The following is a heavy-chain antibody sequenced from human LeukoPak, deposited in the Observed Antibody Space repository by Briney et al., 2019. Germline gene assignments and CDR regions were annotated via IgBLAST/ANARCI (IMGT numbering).Heavy chain of an antibody. Sequence: ASVKVSCKASGYTFTGYYMHWVRQAPGQGLEWMVWINPNSGGTNYAQKFQGRVTMTRDTSISTAYMELSRLRSDDTAVYYCARTLNDYDILTGYYTYFDYWGQGTLVTVSS. CDR3: ARTLNDYDILTGYYTYFDY. CDR2: INPNSGGT. J-gene: IGHJ4*02. D-gene: IGHD3-9*01. CDR1: GYTFTGYY. V-gene: IGHV1-2*02.